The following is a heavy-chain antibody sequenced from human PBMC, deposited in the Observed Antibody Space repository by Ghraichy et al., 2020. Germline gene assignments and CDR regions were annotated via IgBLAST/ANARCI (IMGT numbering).Heavy chain of an antibody. CDR2: ITTSSRSI. J-gene: IGHJ6*02. CDR1: GFTLSSYN. Sequence: GGSLRLSCVGSGFTLSSYNMNWVRPSPGKGLEWVSYITTSSRSIFYADSVKGRFTISRDNAKNSVSLQMNSLRDEDTAVYYCARASRVVRFYYYDGMDVWGQGTTVTVSS. CDR3: ARASRVVRFYYYDGMDV. V-gene: IGHV3-48*02. D-gene: IGHD4-23*01.